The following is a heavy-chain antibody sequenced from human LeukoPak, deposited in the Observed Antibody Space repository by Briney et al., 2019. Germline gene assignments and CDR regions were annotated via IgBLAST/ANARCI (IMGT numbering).Heavy chain of an antibody. Sequence: ASVKVSCKASGYTFSGYYMHWVRQAPGQGLEWMGWINPNSGGTIYAQKFQGRVTMTRDTSISTVYMELSRLRSDDTAVYYCARAPPITRGPFDPWGQGTLVTVSS. CDR3: ARAPPITRGPFDP. D-gene: IGHD3-10*01. CDR2: INPNSGGT. V-gene: IGHV1-2*02. J-gene: IGHJ5*02. CDR1: GYTFSGYY.